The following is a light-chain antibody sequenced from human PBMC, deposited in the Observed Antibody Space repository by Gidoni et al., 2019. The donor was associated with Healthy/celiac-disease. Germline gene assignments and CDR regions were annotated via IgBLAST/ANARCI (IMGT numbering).Light chain of an antibody. CDR2: GAS. CDR3: QQYGSSPWT. Sequence: EIVLTQSPGTLALSPGEPATLSCRTSQSVSSSFLAWYQQKPGQAPRLLIYGASSRATGIPDRFSGSGSGTDFILTISRLEPEDFAVYYCQQYGSSPWTFGQGTKVEIK. V-gene: IGKV3-20*01. J-gene: IGKJ1*01. CDR1: QSVSSSF.